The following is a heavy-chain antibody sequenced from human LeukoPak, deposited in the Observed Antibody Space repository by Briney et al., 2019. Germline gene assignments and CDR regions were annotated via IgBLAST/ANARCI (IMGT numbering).Heavy chain of an antibody. V-gene: IGHV3-23*01. CDR1: AFSFSKFA. CDR3: AKDPNGDYIGAFDL. D-gene: IGHD4-17*01. J-gene: IGHJ3*01. Sequence: AGGFLRLSRAASAFSFSKFALIWVRQAPGKGLEWVSAITANGGYTLYADAVKGRFTVSRDNSKNTLYLQINSLRPEDTAMYYCAKDPNGDYIGAFDLWGQGTMVTVSS. CDR2: ITANGGYT.